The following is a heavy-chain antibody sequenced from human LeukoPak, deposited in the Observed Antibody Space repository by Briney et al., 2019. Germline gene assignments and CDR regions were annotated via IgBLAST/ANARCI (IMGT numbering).Heavy chain of an antibody. CDR2: ISDSGGST. V-gene: IGHV3-23*01. J-gene: IGHJ4*02. CDR3: ARGYCSGGSCTWGLFDS. Sequence: AGGSLRLSCVASGFIFSTHAMSWVRLAPGRGLEWVSTISDSGGSTYYTASVKGRFTISRDNSISTLSLQMKSLRVEDTALYYCARGYCSGGSCTWGLFDSWGQGTLVTVSS. D-gene: IGHD2-15*01. CDR1: GFIFSTHA.